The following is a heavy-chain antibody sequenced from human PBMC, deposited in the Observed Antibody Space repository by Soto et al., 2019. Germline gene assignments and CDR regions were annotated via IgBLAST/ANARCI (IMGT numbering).Heavy chain of an antibody. D-gene: IGHD4-17*01. V-gene: IGHV3-23*01. CDR3: AKAVLGNYGDGVDC. CDR2: ISGSGGST. Sequence: PGGSLRLSCAASGFTFSSYAMTWVRQAPGKGLEWVSVISGSGGSTYDADSVKGRFTISRDNSKNTLYLQMNSLRAEDTAVYYCAKAVLGNYGDGVDCWGQGTLVTVSS. J-gene: IGHJ4*02. CDR1: GFTFSSYA.